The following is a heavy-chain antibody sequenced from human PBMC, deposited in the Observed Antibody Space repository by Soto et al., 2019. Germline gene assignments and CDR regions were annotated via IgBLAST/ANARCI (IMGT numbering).Heavy chain of an antibody. D-gene: IGHD2-2*01. J-gene: IGHJ6*04. CDR2: IWYDGRNK. CDR3: ANAGVRTLYQPLLIESHYYRMDV. CDR1: GFTFSSYG. Sequence: GGSLRLSSAASGFTFSSYGMHWVRQAPCKGLEWVAVIWYDGRNKYYADSVKGRFTISRDNSKNSLYLQMNILRAEDTAVYYCANAGVRTLYQPLLIESHYYRMDVWGKGTTVTVCS. V-gene: IGHV3-33*06.